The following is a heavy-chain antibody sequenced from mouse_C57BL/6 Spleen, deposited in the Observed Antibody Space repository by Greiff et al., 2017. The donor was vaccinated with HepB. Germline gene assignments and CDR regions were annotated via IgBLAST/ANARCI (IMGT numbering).Heavy chain of an antibody. CDR3: ARYHYYGSSPHWYFDV. V-gene: IGHV1-75*01. CDR2: IFPGSGST. CDR1: GYTFTDYY. D-gene: IGHD1-1*01. J-gene: IGHJ1*03. Sequence: QVQLKQSGPELVKPGASVKISCKASGYTFTDYYINWVKQRPGQGLEWIGWIFPGSGSTYYNEKFKGKATLTVDKSSSTAYMLLSSLTSEDSAVYFCARYHYYGSSPHWYFDVWGTGTTVTVSS.